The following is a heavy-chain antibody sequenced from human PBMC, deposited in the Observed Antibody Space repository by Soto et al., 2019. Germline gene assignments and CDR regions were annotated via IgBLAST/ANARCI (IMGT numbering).Heavy chain of an antibody. D-gene: IGHD6-19*01. CDR2: ISYDESDK. V-gene: IGHV3-30*03. CDR1: GFTFRSYA. CDR3: ARDLSVAGPDY. J-gene: IGHJ4*02. Sequence: GGSLRLSCAASGFTFRSYAMHWVRQAPGKGLEWVAVISYDESDKYYADSLKGRFTISRDNSKNTLYLQMNSLRGEDTAVYYCARDLSVAGPDYWGQGTRVTVSS.